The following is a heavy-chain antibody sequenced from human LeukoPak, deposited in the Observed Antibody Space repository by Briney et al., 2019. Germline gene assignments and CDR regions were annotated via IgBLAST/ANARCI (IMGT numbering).Heavy chain of an antibody. V-gene: IGHV3-9*01. CDR2: INWNSGSK. Sequence: GGSLRLSCAASGFTFDDYAIHWVRQAPGKGLEWVSGINWNSGSKHYADSVKGRFTISRDNAKNSLYLQMNSLRAEDTALYYCAKDFSSGYYYFDSWGQGTLVTVSS. J-gene: IGHJ4*02. CDR1: GFTFDDYA. CDR3: AKDFSSGYYYFDS. D-gene: IGHD3-22*01.